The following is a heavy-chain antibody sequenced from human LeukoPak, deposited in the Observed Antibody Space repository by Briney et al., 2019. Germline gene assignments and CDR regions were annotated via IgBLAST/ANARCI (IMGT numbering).Heavy chain of an antibody. D-gene: IGHD3-3*01. CDR3: ARGGTIFGVVRYNWFDP. J-gene: IGHJ5*02. V-gene: IGHV1-3*01. CDR1: GGTFSSYA. Sequence: ASVKVSCKASGGTFSSYAISWVRQAPGQGLEWMGWINAGNGNTKYSQKFQGRVTITRDTSASTAYMELSSLRSEDTAVYYCARGGTIFGVVRYNWFDPWGQGTLVTVSS. CDR2: INAGNGNT.